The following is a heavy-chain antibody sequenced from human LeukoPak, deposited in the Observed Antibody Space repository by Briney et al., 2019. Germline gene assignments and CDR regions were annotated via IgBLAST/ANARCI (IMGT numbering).Heavy chain of an antibody. CDR3: VRAVDGSGIPNWIDP. CDR2: ISGSGDST. J-gene: IGHJ5*02. CDR1: GFTSGDYA. Sequence: GGSLRLSCTASGFTSGDYAMSWFRQAPGKGLEWVSSISGSGDSTSYADSAKGLFTVSRDNFKNMLYLQMNSMRVEDTAVYYCVRAVDGSGIPNWIDPWGQGTLVTVSS. V-gene: IGHV3-23*01. D-gene: IGHD3-10*01.